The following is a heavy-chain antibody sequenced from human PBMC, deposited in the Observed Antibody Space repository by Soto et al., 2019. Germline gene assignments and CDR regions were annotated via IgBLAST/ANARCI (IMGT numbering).Heavy chain of an antibody. V-gene: IGHV4-59*01. Sequence: QVQLQESGPGLVKPSETLSLTCTVSGGSISSYYWSWIRQPPGKGLEWIGYIYYSGSTNYNPSLKSRVTISVDTSKNQFSLKLSSVTAADTAVYYCARSPQQLVRLLDYWGQGTLVTVSS. D-gene: IGHD6-13*01. CDR1: GGSISSYY. CDR2: IYYSGST. CDR3: ARSPQQLVRLLDY. J-gene: IGHJ4*02.